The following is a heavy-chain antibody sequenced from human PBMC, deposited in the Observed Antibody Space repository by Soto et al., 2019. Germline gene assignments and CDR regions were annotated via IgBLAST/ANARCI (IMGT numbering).Heavy chain of an antibody. V-gene: IGHV3-74*01. CDR1: GFTFSGFW. CDR2: IKSDGTNT. D-gene: IGHD6-19*01. Sequence: EVQLVESGGGSVQPGGSLRLSCASSGFTFSGFWMHWFRQGPGMGLVWVSGIKSDGTNTAYADSVRGRFTISRDNAKDTLYLQMNSLRAEDTAVYYCVRDGWAVAENWGQGTLVSVSS. J-gene: IGHJ4*02. CDR3: VRDGWAVAEN.